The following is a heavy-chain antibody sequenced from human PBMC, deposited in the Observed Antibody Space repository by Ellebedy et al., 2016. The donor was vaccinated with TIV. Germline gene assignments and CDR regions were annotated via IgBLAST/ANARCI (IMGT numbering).Heavy chain of an antibody. V-gene: IGHV3-49*03. CDR2: IRSKTYGGTT. Sequence: GESLKISXTASGFTFGDYAMSWFRQAPGKGLEWVAFIRSKTYGGTTQYAASVKDRFTISRDDSKSIAYLQMESLKSEDTAVYYCTRYSGSTFWGQGTLVTVSS. CDR3: TRYSGSTF. J-gene: IGHJ4*02. CDR1: GFTFGDYA. D-gene: IGHD1-26*01.